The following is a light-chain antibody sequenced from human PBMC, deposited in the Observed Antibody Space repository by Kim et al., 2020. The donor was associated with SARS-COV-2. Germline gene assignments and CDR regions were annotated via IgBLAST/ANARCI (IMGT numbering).Light chain of an antibody. Sequence: DIQLTQSPSFLSASVGDRVTITCRASQGISSYLAWYQQKPGKAPKLLIYAASTLQSGVPSRFSGNGSGTEFTLTISSLQPEDFATYYCQQLNSYFGGGTKVDIK. CDR2: AAS. J-gene: IGKJ4*01. CDR1: QGISSY. CDR3: QQLNSY. V-gene: IGKV1-9*01.